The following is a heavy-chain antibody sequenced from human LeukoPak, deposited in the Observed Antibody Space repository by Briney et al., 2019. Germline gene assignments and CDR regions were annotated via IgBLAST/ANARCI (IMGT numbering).Heavy chain of an antibody. CDR2: IYYSGST. Sequence: SETLSLTCILSGGSIGSYFWSWIRQTPGKGLEWIGYIYYSGSTNYNPSLKSRVTISVDTSKNQFSLKLSSVTAADTAVYYCAREWGYSYGTGYFDYWGQGTLVTVSS. J-gene: IGHJ4*02. D-gene: IGHD5-18*01. V-gene: IGHV4-59*01. CDR3: AREWGYSYGTGYFDY. CDR1: GGSIGSYF.